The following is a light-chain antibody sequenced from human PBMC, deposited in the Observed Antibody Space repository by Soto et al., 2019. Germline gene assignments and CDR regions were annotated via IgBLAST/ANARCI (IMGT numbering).Light chain of an antibody. CDR1: QSVSST. CDR2: GAS. CDR3: QQYDTSPHT. J-gene: IGKJ2*01. Sequence: EIVLTQSPGTLSLSPGERATLSCRASQSVSSTLAWYQQKPGQAPRLLIYGASTRATGIPDRVSGSGSGTDFTLTISRLESEDFVVYSCQQYDTSPHTFGQGTKLEIK. V-gene: IGKV3-20*01.